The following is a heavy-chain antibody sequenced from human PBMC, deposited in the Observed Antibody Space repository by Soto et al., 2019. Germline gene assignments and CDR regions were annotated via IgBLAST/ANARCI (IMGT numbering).Heavy chain of an antibody. V-gene: IGHV3-9*01. D-gene: IGHD6-19*01. CDR3: AKDSSSGIYYYYGMDV. J-gene: IGHJ6*02. CDR1: GFTFDDYA. Sequence: GGSLRLCCAASGFTFDDYAMHWVRQAPGKGLEWVSGISWNSGSIGYADSVKGRFTISRDNAKNSLYLQMNSLRAEDTALYYCAKDSSSGIYYYYGMDVWGQGTTVTVSS. CDR2: ISWNSGSI.